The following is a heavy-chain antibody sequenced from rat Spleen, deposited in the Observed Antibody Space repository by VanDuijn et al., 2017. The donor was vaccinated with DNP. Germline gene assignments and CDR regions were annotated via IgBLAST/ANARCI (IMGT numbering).Heavy chain of an antibody. CDR3: ARPYGYNNGGFAY. V-gene: IGHV5-22*01. D-gene: IGHD1-4*01. Sequence: EVQLVESGGGLVQPGRSLKLSCAASGFTFSDYYMAWVRQAPTKGLEWVAYISYDDTTTYYGDSVKGRFTISRDNAKSTLYLQMNSLRSEDMATYYCARPYGYNNGGFAYWGQGTLVTVSS. CDR1: GFTFSDYY. J-gene: IGHJ3*01. CDR2: ISYDDTTT.